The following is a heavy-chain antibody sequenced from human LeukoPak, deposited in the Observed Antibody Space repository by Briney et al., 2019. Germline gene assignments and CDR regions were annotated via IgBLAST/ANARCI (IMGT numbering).Heavy chain of an antibody. CDR3: ARDHPRYSIPSWFDP. V-gene: IGHV3-48*03. J-gene: IGHJ5*02. CDR2: ISSSGSTI. Sequence: GGSLRLSCAASGFTFSSYEMNWVRQAPAKGLEWVSYISSSGSTIYYADSVKGRFTIYRDNAKNSLYLQMNSLRAEDTAVYYCARDHPRYSIPSWFDPWGEGTLVTVSS. CDR1: GFTFSSYE. D-gene: IGHD6-6*01.